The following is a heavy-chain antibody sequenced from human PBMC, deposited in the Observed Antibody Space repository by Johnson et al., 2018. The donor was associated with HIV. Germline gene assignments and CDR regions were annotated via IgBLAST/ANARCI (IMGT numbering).Heavy chain of an antibody. CDR1: GFTVSSNY. J-gene: IGHJ3*02. D-gene: IGHD2-15*01. CDR2: INWNGGST. CDR3: ARVLIVVVVAAEIDAFDI. V-gene: IGHV3-20*04. Sequence: VQLVESGGGVVQPGRSLRLSCAASGFTVSSNYMSWVRQAPGKGLEWVSGINWNGGSTGYTDSVEGRLTISRDNVKKSLYLHMNSLRAEDTALYYCARVLIVVVVAAEIDAFDIWGQGTMVT.